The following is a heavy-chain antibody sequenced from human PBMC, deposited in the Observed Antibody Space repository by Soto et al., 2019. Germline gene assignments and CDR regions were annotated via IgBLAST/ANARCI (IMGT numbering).Heavy chain of an antibody. CDR3: ARGSQYNYGPLAYFDY. CDR1: GFGFDAYG. V-gene: IGHV3-30*03. D-gene: IGHD5-18*01. Sequence: QVKLVESGGGVVHPGGSLRLSCAASGFGFDAYGIHWVRRAPGKGLEWVAVITYDGSHQYYRDSVKGRFTISRDNVRKTMFLQMDNLQPEDTAMYVCARGSQYNYGPLAYFDYWGQGTLVTVSS. J-gene: IGHJ4*02. CDR2: ITYDGSHQ.